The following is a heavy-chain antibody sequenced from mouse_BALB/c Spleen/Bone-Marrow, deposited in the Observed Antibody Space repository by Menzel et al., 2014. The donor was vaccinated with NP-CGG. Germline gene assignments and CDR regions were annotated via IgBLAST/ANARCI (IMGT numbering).Heavy chain of an antibody. V-gene: IGHV5-6*02. CDR2: ISSGGSST. D-gene: IGHD3-2*02. CDR3: TRRPLQANSYFDC. J-gene: IGHJ2*01. CDR1: GFTFSSYG. Sequence: EVMLVESGGDLVKPGGSLKLSCVASGFTFSSYGMSWVRQTPDKRLEWVATISSGGSSTYYPASVMGRFTISRDNAKSTLYLQMSSLNTEDTAMYYDTRRPLQANSYFDCWGQGTTLTVSS.